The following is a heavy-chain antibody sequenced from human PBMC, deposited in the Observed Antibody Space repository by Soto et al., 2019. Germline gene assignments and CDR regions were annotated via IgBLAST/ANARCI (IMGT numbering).Heavy chain of an antibody. Sequence: SLRLSCAASGFTFDDYAMHWVRQAPGKGLEWVSGISWNSGSIGYADSVKGRFTISRDNAKNSLYLQMNSLRAEDTALYYCAKDMWAAAGTRGDAFDIWGQGTMVTVSS. CDR3: AKDMWAAAGTRGDAFDI. J-gene: IGHJ3*02. CDR1: GFTFDDYA. CDR2: ISWNSGSI. V-gene: IGHV3-9*01. D-gene: IGHD6-13*01.